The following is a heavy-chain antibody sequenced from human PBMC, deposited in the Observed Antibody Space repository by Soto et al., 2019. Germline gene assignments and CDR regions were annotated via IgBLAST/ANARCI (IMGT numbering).Heavy chain of an antibody. CDR3: AKNVVVVITTNWFDP. CDR1: GGTFSSYA. V-gene: IGHV1-69*06. D-gene: IGHD3-22*01. J-gene: IGHJ5*02. CDR2: IIPIFGTA. Sequence: SVKVSCKASGGTFSSYAISWVRQAPGQGLEWMGGIIPIFGTANYAQKFQGRVTITADKSTSTAYMELSSLRSEDTAVYYCAKNVVVVITTNWFDPWGQGTLVTVSS.